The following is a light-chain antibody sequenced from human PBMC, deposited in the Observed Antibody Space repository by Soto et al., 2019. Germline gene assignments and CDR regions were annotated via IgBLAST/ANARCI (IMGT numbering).Light chain of an antibody. J-gene: IGKJ1*01. Sequence: ETVMTQSPATLSVSPGERVTLSCRVSEGVGSSLAWYQQKPGQAPRVLIYGASTTAPGIPARFSGSGSGTEFTLTISSLEPEDFAVYYCQQRSNWPRTFGQGTKVDIK. CDR3: QQRSNWPRT. V-gene: IGKV3-15*01. CDR2: GAS. CDR1: EGVGSS.